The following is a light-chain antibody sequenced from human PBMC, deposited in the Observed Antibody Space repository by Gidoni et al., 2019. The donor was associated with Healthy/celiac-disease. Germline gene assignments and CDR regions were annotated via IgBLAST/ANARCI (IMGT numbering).Light chain of an antibody. CDR1: QSVSSN. Sequence: EIVMKQSPATLSVSPGERATLSCRASQSVSSNLAWYQQKPCQAPRLLIYGASTRATGIPARFSGSGSGTEFTLTISSLQSEDFAVYYCQQYNNWPWTFGLGTKVEIK. J-gene: IGKJ1*01. CDR3: QQYNNWPWT. CDR2: GAS. V-gene: IGKV3-15*01.